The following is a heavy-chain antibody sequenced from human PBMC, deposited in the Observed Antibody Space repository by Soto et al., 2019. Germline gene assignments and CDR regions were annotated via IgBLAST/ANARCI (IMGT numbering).Heavy chain of an antibody. CDR3: ARGHNLGGSTFDI. CDR1: GGFIFSYY. J-gene: IGHJ3*02. D-gene: IGHD3-16*01. CDR2: IYYSGST. Sequence: XETLSLTFRVSGGFIFSYYGGWIRQPPGKGLEYIGYIYYSGSTNYNPSLKSRVSISVDMSKNQFSLKLTSVTAADTAVYYCARGHNLGGSTFDIWGQGTLVTVSS. V-gene: IGHV4-59*01.